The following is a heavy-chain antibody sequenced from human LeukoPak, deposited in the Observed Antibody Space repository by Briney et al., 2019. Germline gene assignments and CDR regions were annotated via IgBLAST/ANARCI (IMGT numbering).Heavy chain of an antibody. D-gene: IGHD1-26*01. V-gene: IGHV3-23*01. CDR1: GFTFSSYA. J-gene: IGHJ4*02. CDR2: ISGSGGST. CDR3: AKISGSYRSPPYDY. Sequence: SGGSLRLSCAASGFTFSSYAMSWVRQAPGKGLEWVSAISGSGGSTYYADSVKGRFTISRDNSKNTLYLQMNSLRAEDTAVYYCAKISGSYRSPPYDYWGQGTLVTVSS.